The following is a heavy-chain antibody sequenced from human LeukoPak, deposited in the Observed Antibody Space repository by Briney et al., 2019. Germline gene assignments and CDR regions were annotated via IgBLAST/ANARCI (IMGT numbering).Heavy chain of an antibody. V-gene: IGHV4-59*01. CDR2: IYYSGST. CDR3: ARVKYYYDSSGYSQNFDY. D-gene: IGHD3-22*01. J-gene: IGHJ4*02. Sequence: PSEALSLTCTVSGGSISSYYWSWIRQPPGKGLEWIGYIYYSGSTNYNSSLKSRVTISVDTSKNQFSLKLSSVTAADTAVYYCARVKYYYDSSGYSQNFDYWGQGTLVTVSS. CDR1: GGSISSYY.